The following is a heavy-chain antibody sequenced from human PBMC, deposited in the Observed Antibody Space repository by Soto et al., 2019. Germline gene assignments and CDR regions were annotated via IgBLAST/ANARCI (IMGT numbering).Heavy chain of an antibody. CDR2: ISAYNGNT. CDR3: ARDHEEYQGYYYGMDV. Sequence: QVQLVQSGAEVKKPGASVKVSCKASGYTFTSYGISWVRQAPGQGLEWMGWISAYNGNTNYAQKLQGRVTMTTDTSTSTAYMELRGMRSDDTAVYYCARDHEEYQGYYYGMDVWGQGTTVTVSS. V-gene: IGHV1-18*01. CDR1: GYTFTSYG. D-gene: IGHD2-2*01. J-gene: IGHJ6*02.